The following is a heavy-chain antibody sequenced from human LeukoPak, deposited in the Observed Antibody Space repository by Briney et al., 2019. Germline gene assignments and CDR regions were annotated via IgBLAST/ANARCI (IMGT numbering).Heavy chain of an antibody. CDR1: EFTFTTYG. Sequence: PGRSLTPSCAASEFTFTTYGMHWVRQAPGKGLEWVAFIYYDGSNIYYADYVKGRFTISRDISKNTLYLQMDSLRAEDTAIYFCARDWTTNSFDYWGQGTLVTVSS. D-gene: IGHD1-1*01. CDR3: ARDWTTNSFDY. CDR2: IYYDGSNI. J-gene: IGHJ4*02. V-gene: IGHV3-33*01.